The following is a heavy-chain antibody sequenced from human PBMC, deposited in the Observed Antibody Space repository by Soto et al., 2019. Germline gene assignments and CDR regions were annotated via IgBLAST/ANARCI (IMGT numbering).Heavy chain of an antibody. V-gene: IGHV3-30-3*01. Sequence: GGSLRLSCAASGFTFSSYAMHWVRQAPGKGLEWVAVISYDGSNRYYADSVKGRFTISRDNSKNTLYLQMNSLRAEDTAVYYCARDEGIAAAGTFWFDPWGQGTLVTVSS. CDR1: GFTFSSYA. CDR3: ARDEGIAAAGTFWFDP. D-gene: IGHD6-13*01. J-gene: IGHJ5*02. CDR2: ISYDGSNR.